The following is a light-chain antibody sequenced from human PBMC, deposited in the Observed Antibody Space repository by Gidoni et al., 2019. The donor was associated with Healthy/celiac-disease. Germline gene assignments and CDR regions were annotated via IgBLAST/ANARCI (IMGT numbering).Light chain of an antibody. CDR1: QSVSSSY. J-gene: IGKJ2*01. Sequence: EIVLTQSQGTLSLSPGERATLACRASQSVSSSYLAWYQQKPGQAPRLLIYGASSRATGIPDRFSCSGSVTDFTLTIIILEPEDFAVYYCQQYGSSPPVTFGQGTKLEIK. V-gene: IGKV3-20*01. CDR2: GAS. CDR3: QQYGSSPPVT.